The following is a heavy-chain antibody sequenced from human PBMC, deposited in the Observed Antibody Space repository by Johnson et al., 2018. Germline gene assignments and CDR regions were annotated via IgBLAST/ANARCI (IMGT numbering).Heavy chain of an antibody. J-gene: IGHJ3*02. CDR1: GYSFNSYW. Sequence: VQLVQSGAEVKKPGESLKISCKGSGYSFNSYWIGWVRQMPGKGLEWMGIIYPGDSDTRSSPSFQGQVTMSADKSISTSYPQWSSLKASDTPMYYCARLTAYDALDIWGQGTMVTVSS. CDR2: IYPGDSDT. V-gene: IGHV5-51*03. D-gene: IGHD1-14*01. CDR3: ARLTAYDALDI.